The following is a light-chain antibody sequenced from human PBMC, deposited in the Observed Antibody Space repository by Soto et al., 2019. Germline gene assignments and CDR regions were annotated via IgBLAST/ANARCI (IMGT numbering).Light chain of an antibody. V-gene: IGKV1-5*01. CDR3: QQYDDYSLFT. CDR2: DAS. Sequence: DIQMTQSPSTLSASVGDRVTITCRASQSVSRWLAWYQQIPGKAPKVLIYDASSLESGVPSRFSGNGSGTEFTLTISSLQPEDFATYYCQQYDDYSLFTFGQGTKVEIK. J-gene: IGKJ2*01. CDR1: QSVSRW.